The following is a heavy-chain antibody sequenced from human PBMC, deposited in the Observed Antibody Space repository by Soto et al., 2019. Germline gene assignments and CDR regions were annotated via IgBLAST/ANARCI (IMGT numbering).Heavy chain of an antibody. CDR2: IYHSGST. J-gene: IGHJ4*02. CDR1: GGSIISSRW. Sequence: QVQLQESGPGLVKPSGTLSLTCTVSGGSIISSRWWSWVRQPPGKGLEWVGEIYHSGSTNYNPSLKSRVIISVDKSKNQFSLNLSSVTAADTAVYWCVANRYYSLDYWGQGALVTVSS. D-gene: IGHD3-10*01. V-gene: IGHV4-4*01. CDR3: VANRYYSLDY.